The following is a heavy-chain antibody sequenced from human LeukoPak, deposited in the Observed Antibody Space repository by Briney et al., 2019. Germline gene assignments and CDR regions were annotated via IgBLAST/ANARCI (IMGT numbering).Heavy chain of an antibody. CDR3: ARGLRDRRSLYYYGMDV. CDR1: GGSISSYY. D-gene: IGHD4-17*01. Sequence: SETLSLTCTVSGGSISSYYWSWIRQPPGKGLEWIGYIYYSGSTNYNPSLKSRVTISVDTSKNQFSLKLSSVTAADTAVYYCARGLRDRRSLYYYGMDVWGQGTTVAVSS. J-gene: IGHJ6*02. V-gene: IGHV4-59*12. CDR2: IYYSGST.